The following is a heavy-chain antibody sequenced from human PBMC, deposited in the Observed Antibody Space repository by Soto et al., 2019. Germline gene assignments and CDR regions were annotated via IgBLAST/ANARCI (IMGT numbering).Heavy chain of an antibody. J-gene: IGHJ6*02. CDR3: ARMGDVPYYYYGMDV. CDR1: GYTFTSYG. D-gene: IGHD3-16*01. V-gene: IGHV1-18*01. Sequence: QVQLVQSGAVVKKPGASVKVSCKASGYTFTSYGISWVRQAPGQGLEWMGWINGYNGNTNYAQKLQVRGTMTTDTSTSTAYMELRSLRSDDTAVYYCARMGDVPYYYYGMDVWGQGTTVTVSS. CDR2: INGYNGNT.